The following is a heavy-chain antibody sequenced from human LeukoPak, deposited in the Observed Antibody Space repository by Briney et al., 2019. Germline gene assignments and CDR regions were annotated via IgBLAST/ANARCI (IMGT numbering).Heavy chain of an antibody. CDR1: GFTFSIYA. CDR2: ISGSGGST. D-gene: IGHD2-15*01. CDR3: AKEPYCSGGSCYSVFGYFDY. Sequence: PGGSLRLSCAASGFTFSIYAVSWVRQAPGKGLEWVSAISGSGGSTYYADSVKGRFTISRDNSKNTLYLQMNSLRAEDRAVYYCAKEPYCSGGSCYSVFGYFDYWGQGTLVTVSS. V-gene: IGHV3-23*01. J-gene: IGHJ4*02.